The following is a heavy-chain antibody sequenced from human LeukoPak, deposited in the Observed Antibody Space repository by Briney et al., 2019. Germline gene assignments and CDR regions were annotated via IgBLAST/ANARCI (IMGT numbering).Heavy chain of an antibody. J-gene: IGHJ6*04. CDR3: AREPLQSRPLDV. CDR2: FHVSEIS. D-gene: IGHD4-11*01. V-gene: IGHV4-4*07. Sequence: PSETLSLTCNVSGDSISSNFWNWIRQSAGNELEWIGRFHVSEISNYNPSLRSRVTMSVDTSRNQFFLNLNSVTAADTGVHYCAREPLQSRPLDVWGKGTTVTVSS. CDR1: GDSISSNF.